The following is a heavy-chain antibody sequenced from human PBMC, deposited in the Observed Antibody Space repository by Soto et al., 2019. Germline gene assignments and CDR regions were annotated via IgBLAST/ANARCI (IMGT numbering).Heavy chain of an antibody. CDR1: GFTFSNYA. J-gene: IGHJ4*02. CDR2: ISYDGSNT. Sequence: QVQLVESGGGVVQPGRSLRLSCAASGFTFSNYAMHWVRQAPGKGLEYMAIISYDGSNTYYADSVKGRFIISRDNSKNTLYLQLNSLRTEDTAVYYCAKDGESKQWLRYFDYWGQGTLVTVSS. D-gene: IGHD6-19*01. V-gene: IGHV3-30*18. CDR3: AKDGESKQWLRYFDY.